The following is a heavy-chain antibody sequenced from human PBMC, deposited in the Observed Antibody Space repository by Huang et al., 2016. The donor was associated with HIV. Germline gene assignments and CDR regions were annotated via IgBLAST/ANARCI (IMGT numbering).Heavy chain of an antibody. Sequence: QVQLVQSGAEVRKPGSSVKVSCRASGGSFNNFGINWVRQAPGQGLVWMGGIIPRFGTRNDAQRFQGRVTITADETTGVVYMELSSLRSDDTAGYFCAKRGGAWGSPYAFDLWGPGTMVTVSS. J-gene: IGHJ3*01. CDR1: GGSFNNFG. CDR3: AKRGGAWGSPYAFDL. CDR2: IIPRFGTR. V-gene: IGHV1-69*13. D-gene: IGHD3-16*01.